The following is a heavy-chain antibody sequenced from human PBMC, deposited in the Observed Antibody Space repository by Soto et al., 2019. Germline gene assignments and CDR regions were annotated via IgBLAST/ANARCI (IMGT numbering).Heavy chain of an antibody. J-gene: IGHJ3*02. D-gene: IGHD7-27*01. CDR3: ARDPGKTGDDAFDI. CDR2: ISYDGSNK. CDR1: GFTFSSYA. Sequence: GGSLRLSCAASGFTFSSYAMHWVRQAPGKGLEWVAVISYDGSNKYYADSVKGRFTISRDNSKNTLYLQMNSLRAEDTAVYYCARDPGKTGDDAFDIWGQGTMVTVSS. V-gene: IGHV3-30*04.